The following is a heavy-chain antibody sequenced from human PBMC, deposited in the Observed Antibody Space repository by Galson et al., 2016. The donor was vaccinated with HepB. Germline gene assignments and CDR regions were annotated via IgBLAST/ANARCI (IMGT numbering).Heavy chain of an antibody. J-gene: IGHJ6*02. CDR2: LHYAGSA. CDR3: ARDTRSMAASGTTYGMDV. CDR1: GGSIVTTSW. D-gene: IGHD6-13*01. Sequence: EPLSLTCAVSGGSIVTTSWWSWVRQPPGKGLEWIGELHYAGSANFNPSLTSRVTISVDRSKNQFSLNLTSVTAADTAVYYCARDTRSMAASGTTYGMDVWGQGTTVTVSS. V-gene: IGHV4-4*02.